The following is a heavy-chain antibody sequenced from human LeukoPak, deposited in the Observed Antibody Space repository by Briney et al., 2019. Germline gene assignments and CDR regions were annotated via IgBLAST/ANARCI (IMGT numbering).Heavy chain of an antibody. V-gene: IGHV4-34*01. CDR1: GGSFSGYY. Sequence: SETLSLTCAVYGGSFSGYYWSWIRQPPGKGLEWIGEINHSGSTNYNPSLKSRVTISVDTSKNQFSLKLSSVTAADTAVYYCARAWITFGGVIVIPAGYYYYGMDVWGQGTTVTIPS. D-gene: IGHD3-16*02. CDR2: INHSGST. CDR3: ARAWITFGGVIVIPAGYYYYGMDV. J-gene: IGHJ6*02.